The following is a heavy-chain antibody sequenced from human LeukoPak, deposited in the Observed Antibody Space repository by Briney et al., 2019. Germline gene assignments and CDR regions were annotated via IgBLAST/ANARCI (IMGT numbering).Heavy chain of an antibody. J-gene: IGHJ5*02. D-gene: IGHD2-2*02. Sequence: SETLSLTCTVSGGSISSYYWSWIRPPAGKGLEWIGRIYTSGSTNYNPSLKSRVTMSVDTSKNQFSLKLSSVTAADTAVYYCARDPGYCSSTSCYRETNWFDPWGQGTLVTVSS. CDR2: IYTSGST. CDR3: ARDPGYCSSTSCYRETNWFDP. V-gene: IGHV4-4*07. CDR1: GGSISSYY.